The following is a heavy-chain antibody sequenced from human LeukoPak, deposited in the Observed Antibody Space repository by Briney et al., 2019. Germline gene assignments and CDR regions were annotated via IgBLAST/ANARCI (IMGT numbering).Heavy chain of an antibody. CDR3: ATRRGGIGSRDY. CDR2: IYYSGST. D-gene: IGHD3-16*01. CDR1: GGSISSSSYY. J-gene: IGHJ4*02. V-gene: IGHV4-39*07. Sequence: SETLSLTCTVSGGSISSSSYYWGWIRQPPGKGLEWIGSIYYSGSTYYNPSLKSRVTISVDTSKNQFSLKLSSVTAADTAVYYCATRRGGIGSRDYWGQGTLVTVSS.